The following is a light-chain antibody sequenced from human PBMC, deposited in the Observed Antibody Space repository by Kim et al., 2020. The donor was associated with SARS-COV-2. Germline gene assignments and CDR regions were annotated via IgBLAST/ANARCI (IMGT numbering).Light chain of an antibody. CDR2: DKN. Sequence: SSELTQDPDVSVALGQTVRITCQGDSLRKYPASWYQQKPGQAPILVMHDKNNVPPSGVPELFSCSKSGNTAFFTITGYQVEDDATYYCGSRSSSGPGVFGGGTQLTVL. J-gene: IGLJ3*02. CDR3: GSRSSSGPGV. CDR1: SLRKYP. V-gene: IGLV3-19*01.